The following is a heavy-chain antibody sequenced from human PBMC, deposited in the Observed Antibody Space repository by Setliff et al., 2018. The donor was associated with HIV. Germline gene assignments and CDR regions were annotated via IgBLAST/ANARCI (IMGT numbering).Heavy chain of an antibody. CDR3: ATRVVVAATLAEYDY. V-gene: IGHV4-38-2*01. CDR2: IYTGGRT. J-gene: IGHJ4*02. Sequence: SETLSLTCAVSGYSISSGYYWGWIRQPPGKGLEWVGRIYTGGRTNYNPSLKGRVTMSVDTSKNQFSLKLSSVTAEDTAVYYCATRVVVAATLAEYDYWGQGTLVTVSS. CDR1: GYSISSGYY. D-gene: IGHD2-15*01.